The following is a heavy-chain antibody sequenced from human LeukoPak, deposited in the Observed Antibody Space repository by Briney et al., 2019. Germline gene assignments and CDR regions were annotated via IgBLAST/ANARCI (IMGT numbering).Heavy chain of an antibody. CDR3: ARNRPFGGVIVFDY. CDR1: GYTFTGYG. V-gene: IGHV1-18*01. D-gene: IGHD3-16*02. CDR2: ISAYNGNT. J-gene: IGHJ4*02. Sequence: ASVKVSCKASGYTFTGYGISWVRQAPGQGREWMGWISAYNGNTNYAQKLQGRVTMTTDTSTSTAYMELRSLRSDDTAVYYCARNRPFGGVIVFDYWGQGTLVTVSS.